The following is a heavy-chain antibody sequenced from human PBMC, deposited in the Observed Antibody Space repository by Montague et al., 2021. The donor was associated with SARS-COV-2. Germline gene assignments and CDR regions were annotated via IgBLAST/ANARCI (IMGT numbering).Heavy chain of an antibody. CDR3: ARGAGRGSGYGKYYYYYGMDV. CDR1: GGSISSYY. Sequence: SETLSLTCTVSGGSISSYYWSWIRQPPGKGLEWIGYIYYSGSTNYNPSLKSRVTISVDTSKNQFSLKLSSVTAADTAVYYCARGAGRGSGYGKYYYYYGMDVWGQGTTDTVSS. D-gene: IGHD5-12*01. CDR2: IYYSGST. J-gene: IGHJ6*02. V-gene: IGHV4-59*01.